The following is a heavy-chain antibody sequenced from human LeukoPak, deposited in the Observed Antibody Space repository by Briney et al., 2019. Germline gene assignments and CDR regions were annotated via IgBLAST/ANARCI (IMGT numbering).Heavy chain of an antibody. Sequence: SETLSLTCTVSGGSISSNNYNWCWIRQPPGKGLEWIGNIYYSGSTYYNPSLKSRVTISVDTSKNQFSLKLSSVTAADTAVYYCAREVAGTPWIDYWGQGTLVTVSS. D-gene: IGHD6-19*01. J-gene: IGHJ4*02. CDR1: GGSISSNNYN. V-gene: IGHV4-39*02. CDR3: AREVAGTPWIDY. CDR2: IYYSGST.